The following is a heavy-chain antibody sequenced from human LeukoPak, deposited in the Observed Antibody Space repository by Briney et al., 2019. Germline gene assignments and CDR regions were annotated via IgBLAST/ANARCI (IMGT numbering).Heavy chain of an antibody. CDR2: IYYGGST. D-gene: IGHD3-3*01. Sequence: SQTLSLTCTVSGGSISTYYWTWIRQPPGKGLEWIGYIYYGGSTNYNPSLKSRVTISADTSKNHFSLKVSAVTAADTAVYYCARDGAISYYDFWSGYPVGADAFDIWGQGTMVTVSS. CDR3: ARDGAISYYDFWSGYPVGADAFDI. V-gene: IGHV4-59*01. CDR1: GGSISTYY. J-gene: IGHJ3*02.